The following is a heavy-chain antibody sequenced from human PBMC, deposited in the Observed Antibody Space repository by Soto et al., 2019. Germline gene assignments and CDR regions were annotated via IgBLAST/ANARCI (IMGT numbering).Heavy chain of an antibody. D-gene: IGHD2-15*01. CDR3: ARGGEVVVAANPYYFDY. V-gene: IGHV4-34*01. J-gene: IGHJ4*02. CDR1: GGSFSGYY. CDR2: INHSGST. Sequence: QVQLQQWGAGLLKPSETLSLTCAVYGGSFSGYYWSWIRQPPGKGLEWIGEINHSGSTNYNPSLKGRVTISVDTSKNQFSLKLSSVTAADTAVYYCARGGEVVVAANPYYFDYWGQGTLVTVSS.